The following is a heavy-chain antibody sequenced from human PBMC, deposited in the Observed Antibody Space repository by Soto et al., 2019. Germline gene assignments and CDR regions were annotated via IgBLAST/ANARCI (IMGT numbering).Heavy chain of an antibody. CDR2: ISSSGSTI. V-gene: IGHV3-48*03. CDR1: GFTFSSYE. CDR3: ARDQEAGSFFPYYYGMDV. Sequence: GGTLRLSCATSGFTFSSYERNWVRQAPGKGLEWVSYISSSGSTIYYADSVKGRFTITRDNAKNLLYLKMDCLRDEDTAVYYCARDQEAGSFFPYYYGMDVWGQGTTVTVSS. D-gene: IGHD6-13*01. J-gene: IGHJ6*02.